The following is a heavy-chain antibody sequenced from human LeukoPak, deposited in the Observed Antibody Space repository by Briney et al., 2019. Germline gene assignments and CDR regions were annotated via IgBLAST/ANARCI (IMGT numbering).Heavy chain of an antibody. Sequence: SETLSLTCTVSGGFISSYYWSWIRQPPGKGLEWIGYIYYSGSTNYNPSLKSRVTISVDTSKNQFSLKLSSVTAADTAVYYCARHYGPWGQGTLVTVSS. CDR3: ARHYGP. V-gene: IGHV4-59*08. CDR1: GGFISSYY. J-gene: IGHJ5*02. D-gene: IGHD3-16*01. CDR2: IYYSGST.